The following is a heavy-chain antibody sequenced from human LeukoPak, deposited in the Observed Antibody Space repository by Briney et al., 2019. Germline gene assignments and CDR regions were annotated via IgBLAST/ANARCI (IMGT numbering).Heavy chain of an antibody. CDR1: GFTFSSYA. CDR2: ISDGGGST. V-gene: IGHV3-23*01. Sequence: GGSLRLSCAASGFTFSSYAMSWVRQAPGKGLEWVSAISDGGGSTYYADSVKGRFTISRDNPKNTLYLQMNSLRAEDTAVYYCAKRVSSGWPYHYGMDVWGQGTTVTVSS. CDR3: AKRVSSGWPYHYGMDV. D-gene: IGHD6-19*01. J-gene: IGHJ6*02.